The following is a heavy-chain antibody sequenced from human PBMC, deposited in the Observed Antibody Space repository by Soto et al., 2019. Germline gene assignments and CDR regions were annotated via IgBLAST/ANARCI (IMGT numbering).Heavy chain of an antibody. CDR2: INAGNGNT. D-gene: IGHD1-1*01. CDR3: GSWLKEGGIGGNYYYGMDV. Sequence: ASVKVSCKASGYTFTRYAIHWVRQAPGQRLEWMGWINAGNGNTQYSQKFQGRVTITRDTSASTAYMELSSLGSEDTAVYYCGSWLKEGGIGGNYYYGMDVWGQGTTVTVSS. CDR1: GYTFTRYA. J-gene: IGHJ6*02. V-gene: IGHV1-3*01.